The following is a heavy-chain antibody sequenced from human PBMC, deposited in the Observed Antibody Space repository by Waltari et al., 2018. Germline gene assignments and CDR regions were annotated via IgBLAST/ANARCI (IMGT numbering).Heavy chain of an antibody. Sequence: GGSLRLSCAASGFTFSSYAMSWVRQAPGKGLEWVSAISGSGGSTYYADSVKGRFTISRDNSKNTLYLQMNSLRAEDTAVYYCARSYYEELTTLYGMDVWGQGTTVTVSS. V-gene: IGHV3-23*01. CDR2: ISGSGGST. D-gene: IGHD1-26*01. CDR3: ARSYYEELTTLYGMDV. CDR1: GFTFSSYA. J-gene: IGHJ6*02.